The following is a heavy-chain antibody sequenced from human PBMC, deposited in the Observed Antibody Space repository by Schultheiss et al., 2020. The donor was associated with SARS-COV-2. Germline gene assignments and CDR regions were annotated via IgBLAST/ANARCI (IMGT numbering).Heavy chain of an antibody. CDR2: IYSGGST. V-gene: IGHV3-53*04. CDR3: ARRGYSGYDDGPGFDY. J-gene: IGHJ4*02. D-gene: IGHD5-12*01. Sequence: GGSLRLSCAASGFTVSSNYMSWVRQAPGKGLEWVSVIYSGGSTYYADSVKGRFTISRHNSKNTLYLQMNSLRAEDTAVYYCARRGYSGYDDGPGFDYWGQGTLVTVSS. CDR1: GFTVSSNY.